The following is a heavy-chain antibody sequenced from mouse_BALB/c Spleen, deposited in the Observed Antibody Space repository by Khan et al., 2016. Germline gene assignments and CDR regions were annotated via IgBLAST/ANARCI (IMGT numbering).Heavy chain of an antibody. CDR3: SRSGYGYDY. Sequence: QVQLQQPGAELVRPGSSVKISCKASGYAFSIYWMNWVKQRPGQGLEWIGQIYPGDGDTDYNGKFKDNATLTADKSSSTAYMQLSSLTSEDTAVXFCSRSGYGYDYWGQGTTLTVSS. J-gene: IGHJ2*01. D-gene: IGHD2-2*01. CDR1: GYAFSIYW. CDR2: IYPGDGDT. V-gene: IGHV1-80*01.